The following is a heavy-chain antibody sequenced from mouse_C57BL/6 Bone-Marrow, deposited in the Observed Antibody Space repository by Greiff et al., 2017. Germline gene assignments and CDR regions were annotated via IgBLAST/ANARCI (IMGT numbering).Heavy chain of an antibody. CDR3: ARRCYYSSFYYAMDY. Sequence: EVQLVESGGGFVKPGGSLKLSCAASGFTFSDYGMHWVRQAPEKGLEWVAYISSGSSTIYYADTVKGRFTISRDNATDTLFLQMTSLRSEDTAMYYGARRCYYSSFYYAMDYWGQGTSVTVSS. V-gene: IGHV5-17*01. D-gene: IGHD2-5*01. CDR2: ISSGSSTI. CDR1: GFTFSDYG. J-gene: IGHJ4*01.